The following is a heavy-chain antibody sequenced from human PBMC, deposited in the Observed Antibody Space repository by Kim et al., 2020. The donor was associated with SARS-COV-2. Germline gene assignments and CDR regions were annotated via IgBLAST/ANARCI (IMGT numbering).Heavy chain of an antibody. V-gene: IGHV3-30*02. CDR2: GSNK. J-gene: IGHJ6*03. Sequence: GSNKYDADSVKGRFTISRDNSKNTLYLQMNSLRAEDTAVYYCGRYYYMDVWGKGTTVTVSS. CDR3: GRYYYMDV.